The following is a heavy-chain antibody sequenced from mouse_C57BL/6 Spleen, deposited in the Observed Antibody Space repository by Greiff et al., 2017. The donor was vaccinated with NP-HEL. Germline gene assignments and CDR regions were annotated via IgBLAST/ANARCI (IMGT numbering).Heavy chain of an antibody. J-gene: IGHJ3*01. CDR2: IDPEDGDT. Sequence: EVQLQQSGAELVRPGASVKLSCTASGFNIKDYYMHWVKQRPEQGLEWIGRIDPEDGDTEYAPKFQGKATMTADTSSNTAYLQLSSLTSEDTAVYYCTIYDYEAWFAYGGQGTLVTVSA. CDR1: GFNIKDYY. CDR3: TIYDYEAWFAY. D-gene: IGHD2-4*01. V-gene: IGHV14-1*01.